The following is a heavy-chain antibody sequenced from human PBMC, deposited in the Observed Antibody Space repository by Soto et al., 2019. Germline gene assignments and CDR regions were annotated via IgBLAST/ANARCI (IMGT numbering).Heavy chain of an antibody. J-gene: IGHJ4*02. V-gene: IGHV3-30*03. D-gene: IGHD6-19*01. Sequence: PGGSLRLSCAASGFNFGVFGMHWVRQAPGKGLEWLSVLSYEGSEEYYADSVRGRFTISRDNSKNTLFLQMDSLRVDDTGVYYCAHTRRSSLLEVAGPGFEYWGQGTLVTVSS. CDR1: GFNFGVFG. CDR2: LSYEGSEE. CDR3: AHTRRSSLLEVAGPGFEY.